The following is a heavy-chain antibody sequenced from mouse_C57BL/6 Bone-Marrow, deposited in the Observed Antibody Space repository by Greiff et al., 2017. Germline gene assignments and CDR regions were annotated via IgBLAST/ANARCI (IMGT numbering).Heavy chain of an antibody. Sequence: QVQLQQPGAELVKPGASVKMSCKASVYTFTSYWITWVKQRPGQGLEWIGDIYPTSGRTNYNEKFKSKAILTVDTSSNTAYMQLSSLTAEDSAVFYCARAGPRGRSFDYWGQGTTLTVSS. J-gene: IGHJ2*01. CDR3: ARAGPRGRSFDY. V-gene: IGHV1-55*01. D-gene: IGHD3-3*01. CDR1: VYTFTSYW. CDR2: IYPTSGRT.